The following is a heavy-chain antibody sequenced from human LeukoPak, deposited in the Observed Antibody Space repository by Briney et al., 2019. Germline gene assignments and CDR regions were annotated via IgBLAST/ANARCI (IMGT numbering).Heavy chain of an antibody. CDR3: ARLWDSSSSLDY. Sequence: SETLSLTCTVSGGSINSYYWTWIRQPPGKGLGLVWIGYIYYSGGTNYNPSLKSRVTISIDTSKNQVSLKLSSVTAADTAVYYCARLWDSSSSLDYWGQGTLVTVSS. CDR1: GGSINSYY. V-gene: IGHV4-59*08. CDR2: IYYSGGT. D-gene: IGHD6-6*01. J-gene: IGHJ4*02.